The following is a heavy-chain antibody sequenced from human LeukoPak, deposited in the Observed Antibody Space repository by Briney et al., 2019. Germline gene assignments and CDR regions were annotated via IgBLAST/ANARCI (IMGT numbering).Heavy chain of an antibody. CDR1: GYTFTGYY. D-gene: IGHD6-19*01. J-gene: IGHJ3*02. Sequence: GASVKVSCKASGYTFTGYYMHWVRQAPGQGLEWMGWINPNSGGTNYAQKFQGRVTMTRDTSISTAYMELSSLRSEDTAVYYCAGETTYSSGRDTFDIWGQGTMVTVSS. CDR2: INPNSGGT. CDR3: AGETTYSSGRDTFDI. V-gene: IGHV1-2*02.